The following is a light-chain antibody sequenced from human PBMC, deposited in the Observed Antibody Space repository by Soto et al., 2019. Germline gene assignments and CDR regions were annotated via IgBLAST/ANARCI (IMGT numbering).Light chain of an antibody. J-gene: IGKJ1*01. CDR1: QSVSSSY. Sequence: EIVLTQSPGTLSLSPGERATLSCRASQSVSSSYLAWYQQKPGQAPRLLIYGASSRATGIPDRFSGSGSGTDFTLTISRLEPEDFAVYYCQQYGSWTFGQGPKVDIK. CDR3: QQYGSWT. CDR2: GAS. V-gene: IGKV3-20*01.